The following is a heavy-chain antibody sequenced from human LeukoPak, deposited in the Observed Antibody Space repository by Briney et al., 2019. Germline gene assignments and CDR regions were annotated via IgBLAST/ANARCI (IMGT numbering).Heavy chain of an antibody. D-gene: IGHD3-10*01. CDR2: INHSGST. CDR1: GGSFSGYY. V-gene: IGHV4-34*01. CDR3: ARHSQFLYYYGSGSGYVWFDP. J-gene: IGHJ5*02. Sequence: TSETLSLTCAVYGGSFSGYYWSWIRQPPGKGLEWIGEINHSGSTNYNPSLKSRVTISVDTSKNQFSLKLSSVTAADTAVYYCARHSQFLYYYGSGSGYVWFDPWGQGTLVTVSS.